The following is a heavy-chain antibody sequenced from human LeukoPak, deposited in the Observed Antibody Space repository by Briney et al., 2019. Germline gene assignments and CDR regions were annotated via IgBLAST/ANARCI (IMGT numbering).Heavy chain of an antibody. CDR1: GFTFSSYG. Sequence: TGGSLRLSCAASGFTFSSYGLHWVRQAPGKGLEWVAVTWFDGSIQYYAGSVKGRFTISRDNFKNTLYLQMNSLRAEDTAVYYCARGSSGHYSSLDYWGQGTLVTVSS. V-gene: IGHV3-33*01. CDR3: ARGSSGHYSSLDY. J-gene: IGHJ4*02. D-gene: IGHD3-22*01. CDR2: TWFDGSIQ.